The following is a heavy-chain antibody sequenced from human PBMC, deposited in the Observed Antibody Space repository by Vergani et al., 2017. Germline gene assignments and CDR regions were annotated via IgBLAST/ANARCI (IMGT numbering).Heavy chain of an antibody. CDR3: ARDLGSSWYRGWFDP. D-gene: IGHD6-13*01. V-gene: IGHV1-2*02. J-gene: IGHJ5*02. CDR2: INPNSGGT. CDR1: GYTFTGYY. Sequence: QVQLVQSGAEVKKPGASVKVSCKASGYTFTGYYMHWVRQAPGQGLEWMGWINPNSGGTNYAQMFQGRVTMTRDTSISTAYMEVGRLRSDDTAVYYCARDLGSSWYRGWFDPWGQGTLVTVSS.